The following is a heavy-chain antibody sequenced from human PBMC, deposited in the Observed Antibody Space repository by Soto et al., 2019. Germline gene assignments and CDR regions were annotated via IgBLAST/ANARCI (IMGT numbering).Heavy chain of an antibody. V-gene: IGHV4-39*01. D-gene: IGHD3-9*01. CDR1: GGSISSSSYY. CDR3: ARVMYDILTGYYAHDC. CDR2: IYYSGST. Sequence: TLSLTCTVSGGSISSSSYYWGWIRQPPGKGLEWIGSIYYSGSTYYNPSLKSRVTISVDTSKNQFSLKLSSVTAADTAVYYCARVMYDILTGYYAHDCWGQGTLVTVSS. J-gene: IGHJ4*02.